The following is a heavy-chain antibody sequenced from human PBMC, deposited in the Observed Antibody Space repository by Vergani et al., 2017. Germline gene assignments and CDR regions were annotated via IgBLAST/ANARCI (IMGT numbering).Heavy chain of an antibody. J-gene: IGHJ5*02. V-gene: IGHV3-23*01. CDR1: GGSLSGYY. Sequence: VQLQQWGPGLLKPSETLSLTCAVYGGSLSGYYWSWVRQAPGKGLEWVSAISGSGGSTYYADSVKGRFTISRDNSKNTLYLQMNSLRAEDTAVYYCAKGRIAAAGRLWFDPWGQGTLVTVSS. CDR3: AKGRIAAAGRLWFDP. CDR2: ISGSGGST. D-gene: IGHD6-13*01.